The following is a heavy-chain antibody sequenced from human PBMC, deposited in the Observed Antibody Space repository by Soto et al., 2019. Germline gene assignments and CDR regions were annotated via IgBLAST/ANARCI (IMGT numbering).Heavy chain of an antibody. D-gene: IGHD3-16*01. CDR3: ARRYGGNFDY. V-gene: IGHV4-59*01. Sequence: SETLSLTCIVSGGSISSYYWSWIRQPPGKGLEWIWYIYYSGSTNYNPSLKSRVTISVDTSKNQFSLKLSSVTAADTAVYYCARRYGGNFDYWGQGTLVTVSS. CDR1: GGSISSYY. J-gene: IGHJ4*02. CDR2: IYYSGST.